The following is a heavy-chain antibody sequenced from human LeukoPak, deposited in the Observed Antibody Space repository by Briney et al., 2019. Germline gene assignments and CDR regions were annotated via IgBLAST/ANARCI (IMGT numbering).Heavy chain of an antibody. CDR2: ISGSGGST. V-gene: IGHV3-23*01. CDR3: ARLYCSGGSCYSVDY. J-gene: IGHJ4*02. D-gene: IGHD2-15*01. CDR1: GFTFSSHA. Sequence: QPGGSLRLSCAASGFTFSSHAMSWVRQAPGKGLEWVSAISGSGGSTYYADSVKGRFTISRDNSKNTLYLQINSLRAEDTAVYYCARLYCSGGSCYSVDYWGQGTLVTVSS.